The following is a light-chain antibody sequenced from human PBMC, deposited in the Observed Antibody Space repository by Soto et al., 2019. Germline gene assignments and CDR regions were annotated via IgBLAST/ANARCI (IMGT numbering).Light chain of an antibody. CDR3: QSYDSSLSGYV. J-gene: IGLJ1*01. V-gene: IGLV1-40*01. Sequence: QSVLTQPPSVSGAPGPRVTISCTGSSSNIGAGYDVHWYQQLPGTAPKLLIYGNNNRPSGVPDRFSGSKSGTSASLAITGLQAEDEADYYCQSYDSSLSGYVFGSGTKVTVL. CDR2: GNN. CDR1: SSNIGAGYD.